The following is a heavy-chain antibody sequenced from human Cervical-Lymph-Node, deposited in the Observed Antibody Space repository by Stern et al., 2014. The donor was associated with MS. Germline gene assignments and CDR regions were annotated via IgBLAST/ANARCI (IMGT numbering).Heavy chain of an antibody. CDR1: GFTFSSFA. CDR2: ISRNGAPT. V-gene: IGHV3-30-3*01. CDR3: ASRGTPFDVTSINEY. J-gene: IGHJ4*02. D-gene: IGHD1-1*01. Sequence: QVQLVESGGGVVQPGRSLRLSCAASGFTFSSFAMHWVRQAPGKGLEWVAVISRNGAPTYYADSVKGRFTISRDNSKYTVFLQMNSLRPEDTAVYYCASRGTPFDVTSINEYWGQGTLVTVSS.